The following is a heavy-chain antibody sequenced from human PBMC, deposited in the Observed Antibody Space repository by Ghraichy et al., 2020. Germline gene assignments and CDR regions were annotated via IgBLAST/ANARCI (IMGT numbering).Heavy chain of an antibody. J-gene: IGHJ4*02. CDR2: IKNKIDGGTT. D-gene: IGHD3-10*01. CDR1: GIAFNNAW. V-gene: IGHV3-15*01. Sequence: GGSLRLSCVASGIAFNNAWMSWVRQAPGKGLDWIGRIKNKIDGGTTDYPAPVKGRFTISRDDSKNTLYLEMNSLKAEDTAMYYCTTWGYYALGGREYWGQGALVTVSS. CDR3: TTWGYYALGGREY.